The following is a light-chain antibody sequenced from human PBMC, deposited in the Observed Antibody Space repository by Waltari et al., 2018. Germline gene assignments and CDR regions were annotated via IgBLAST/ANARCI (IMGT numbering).Light chain of an antibody. J-gene: IGLJ2*01. CDR1: SSDIGRYNY. V-gene: IGLV2-14*01. CDR2: EVS. Sequence: QSALTQPASVSGSPGQAITISCTGTSSDIGRYNYVSWYQQHPGKAPKLVISEVSNRPSGASNRFSGSESGNTASLTISGLQAEDGAHYYCSSYTNSGNVVFGGGTKLTVL. CDR3: SSYTNSGNVV.